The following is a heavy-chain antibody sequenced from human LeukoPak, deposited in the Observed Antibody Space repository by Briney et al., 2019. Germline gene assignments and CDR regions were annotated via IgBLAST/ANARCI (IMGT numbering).Heavy chain of an antibody. CDR3: ARDSMVRGVMIDAFDI. CDR1: GYTFTSHY. Sequence: ASVKVSCKASGYTFTSHYMHWVRQAPGQGLEWMGIINPSGGSTSYAQKFQGRVTMTRDTSTSTVYMELSSLRPEDTAVYYGARDSMVRGVMIDAFDIWGQGTMVTVSS. J-gene: IGHJ3*02. V-gene: IGHV1-46*01. CDR2: INPSGGST. D-gene: IGHD3-10*01.